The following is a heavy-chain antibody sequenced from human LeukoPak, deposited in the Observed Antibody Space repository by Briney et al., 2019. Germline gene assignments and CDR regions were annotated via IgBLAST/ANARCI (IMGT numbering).Heavy chain of an antibody. D-gene: IGHD2-2*01. CDR1: GFTFSSYV. CDR3: AKDPANQLLYPAHSSH. Sequence: PGGSLRLSCAASGFTFSSYVMNWVRQAPGKGLEWVSAISGSGVSTSYADSVKGRFTISRDYSKNTLYLHMNSQRAEDTAIYFCAKDPANQLLYPAHSSHWGQGSLVSVSS. J-gene: IGHJ1*01. V-gene: IGHV3-23*01. CDR2: ISGSGVST.